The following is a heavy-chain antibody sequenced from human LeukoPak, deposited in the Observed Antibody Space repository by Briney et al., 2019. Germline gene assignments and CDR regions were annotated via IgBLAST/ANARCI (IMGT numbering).Heavy chain of an antibody. Sequence: SGPTLVNPTQTLTLTCTFSGFSLSTSGVCVSWIRQPPGKALEWLALIDWDDEKFYRTSLKTRLTISKDTSKNQVVLTVANMDPVDTATYYCARTGPVPALYYFDYWGQGTLVTVSS. J-gene: IGHJ4*02. CDR2: IDWDDEK. D-gene: IGHD6-6*01. V-gene: IGHV2-70*13. CDR1: GFSLSTSGVC. CDR3: ARTGPVPALYYFDY.